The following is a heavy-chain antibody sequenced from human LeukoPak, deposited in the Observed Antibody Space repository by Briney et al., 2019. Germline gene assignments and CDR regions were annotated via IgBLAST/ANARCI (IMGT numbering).Heavy chain of an antibody. CDR2: ISSSSSYI. Sequence: GGSLRLSCAASGFTFSSYSMNWVRQAPGKGLEWVSSISSSSSYIYYADSVKGRFTISRDNAKNSLYLQMNSLRAEDTAVYYCAKGREYCGGDCYAAYFDYWGQGTLVTVSS. J-gene: IGHJ4*02. CDR3: AKGREYCGGDCYAAYFDY. CDR1: GFTFSSYS. V-gene: IGHV3-21*04. D-gene: IGHD2-21*02.